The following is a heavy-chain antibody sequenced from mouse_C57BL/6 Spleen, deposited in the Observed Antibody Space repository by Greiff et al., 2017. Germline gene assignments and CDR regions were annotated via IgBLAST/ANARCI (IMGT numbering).Heavy chain of an antibody. J-gene: IGHJ2*01. CDR3: ARRGDYDDGRGYFDY. V-gene: IGHV5-17*01. CDR2: ISSGSSTI. Sequence: EVQGVESGGGLVKPGGSLKLSCAASGFTFSDYGMHWVRQAPEKGLEWVAYISSGSSTIYYADTVKGRFTISRDNAKNTLFLQMTSLRSEDTAMYYCARRGDYDDGRGYFDYWGQGTTLTVSS. D-gene: IGHD2-4*01. CDR1: GFTFSDYG.